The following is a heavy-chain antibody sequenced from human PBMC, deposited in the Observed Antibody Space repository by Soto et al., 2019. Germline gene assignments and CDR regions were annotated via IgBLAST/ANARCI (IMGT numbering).Heavy chain of an antibody. D-gene: IGHD3-10*01. J-gene: IGHJ6*02. V-gene: IGHV3-23*01. CDR3: AKVKLTGSGAHGYGIEV. CDR1: GFTFSSYA. Sequence: EVQLLESGGGLVQPGGSLRLSCAASGFTFSSYAMSWVRQAPGKGLEWVSASSGSGGSTYSADAVKGRFTISRDNSKNMLYLQMNSLRAEDTAVYYCAKVKLTGSGAHGYGIEVWGQGTTVTVSS. CDR2: SSGSGGST.